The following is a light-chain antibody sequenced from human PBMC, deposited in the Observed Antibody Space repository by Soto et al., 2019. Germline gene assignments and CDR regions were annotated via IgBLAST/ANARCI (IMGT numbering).Light chain of an antibody. Sequence: DIQVTQSPSTLSASVGDRVTITCRASQSISSWLAWYQQKPGKAPKLLIYDASSLGSGVPSRFSGSGSGTEFTLTISSLQPDDFATYFCQQYQTYSTFGQGTRLEIK. V-gene: IGKV1-5*01. CDR1: QSISSW. J-gene: IGKJ5*01. CDR2: DAS. CDR3: QQYQTYST.